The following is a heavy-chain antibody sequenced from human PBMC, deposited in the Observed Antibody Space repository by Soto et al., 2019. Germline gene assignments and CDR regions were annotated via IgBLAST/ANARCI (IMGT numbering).Heavy chain of an antibody. CDR1: GASVSTGVYY. V-gene: IGHV4-31*03. CDR2: IDNTGGA. CDR3: AGAVSDFDVRRYRTSYFDQ. Sequence: SETLSLTCTVSGASVSTGVYYWTWIRQHPGKGLEWIGYIDNTGGAYYSPSLTGRVDISVDTSKNQFSLNLQSLTAADTAFYYCAGAVSDFDVRRYRTSYFDQWGQGILVTVSS. J-gene: IGHJ4*02. D-gene: IGHD3-10*02.